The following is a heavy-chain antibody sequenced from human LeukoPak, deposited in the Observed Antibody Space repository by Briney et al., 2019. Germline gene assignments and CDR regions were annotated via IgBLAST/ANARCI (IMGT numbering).Heavy chain of an antibody. CDR1: GFTFSSYG. CDR3: ARDRKGSGWSDYYYGMDV. D-gene: IGHD6-19*01. Sequence: PGGSLRLSCAASGFTFSSYGMDWVRQAPGKELERVAGIWYDGSNKYYADSVKGRFTISRDNSKNTLYLQMNSLRAEDTAVYYCARDRKGSGWSDYYYGMDVWGQGTTVTVSS. V-gene: IGHV3-33*01. J-gene: IGHJ6*02. CDR2: IWYDGSNK.